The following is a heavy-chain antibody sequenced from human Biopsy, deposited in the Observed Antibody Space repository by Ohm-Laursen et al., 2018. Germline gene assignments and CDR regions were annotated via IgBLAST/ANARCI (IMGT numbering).Heavy chain of an antibody. CDR3: ATKLTGYFHH. V-gene: IGHV1-69*06. Sequence: SSVKVSCKVPEGAFSNYGVNWVRQAPGQGLEWLGGNIPILGTGNYAQKFQDRVTVSADTSTSTATMELRSLRSDDTAVYYCATKLTGYFHHWGQGTLVIVSS. J-gene: IGHJ1*01. D-gene: IGHD3-9*01. CDR2: NIPILGTG. CDR1: EGAFSNYG.